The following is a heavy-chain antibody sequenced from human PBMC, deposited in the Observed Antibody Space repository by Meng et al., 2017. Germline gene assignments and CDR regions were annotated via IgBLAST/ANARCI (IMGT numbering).Heavy chain of an antibody. CDR3: ARDPRGTLTIVY. J-gene: IGHJ4*02. V-gene: IGHV3-21*01. D-gene: IGHD3-22*01. Sequence: GGSLRLSCAASGFTFSSYSMNWVRQAPGKGLEWVSSISSSSSYIYYADSVKGRFTISRDNAKSSLYLQMNSLRAEDTAVYYCARDPRGTLTIVYWGQGTLVTVSS. CDR1: GFTFSSYS. CDR2: ISSSSSYI.